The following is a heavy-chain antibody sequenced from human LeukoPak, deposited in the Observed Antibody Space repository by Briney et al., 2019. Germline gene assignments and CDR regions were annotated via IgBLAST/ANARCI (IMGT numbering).Heavy chain of an antibody. Sequence: GGSLRLSCAASGFTFSTYAMHWVRQAPGKGLEWVAVISYDGSSKYYADSVEGRFTISRDNSKNTLYVQMNSLRAEDTAVYFCARGYDSNLDYYYYMDVWGKGTTVTVSS. CDR2: ISYDGSSK. V-gene: IGHV3-30*04. CDR1: GFTFSTYA. D-gene: IGHD3-16*01. J-gene: IGHJ6*03. CDR3: ARGYDSNLDYYYYMDV.